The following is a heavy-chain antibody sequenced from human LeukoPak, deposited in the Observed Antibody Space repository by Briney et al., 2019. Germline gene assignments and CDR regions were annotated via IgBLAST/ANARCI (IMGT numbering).Heavy chain of an antibody. D-gene: IGHD5-24*01. CDR1: GYRFSTYW. J-gene: IGHJ6*03. CDR2: IYHGDSDT. CDR3: AKVVELATLTGDSYTYSYHMDV. V-gene: IGHV5-51*01. Sequence: GESLKISCKGSGYRFSTYWIGWVRQMPGKGLEWMGFIYHGDSDTRYSPSFQGQVTISADKYISSAYLQWSSLKASDTAMYYCAKVVELATLTGDSYTYSYHMDVWGKGSVVTVSS.